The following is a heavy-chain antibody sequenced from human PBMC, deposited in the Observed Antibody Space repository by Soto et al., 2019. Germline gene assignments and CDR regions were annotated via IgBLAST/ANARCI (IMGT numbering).Heavy chain of an antibody. CDR3: NRAADIVAFSYYYYYMDV. CDR1: GFTFSSDA. V-gene: IGHV3-64*04. D-gene: IGHD6-13*01. CDR2: IYSGDST. J-gene: IGHJ6*03. Sequence: GGSLRLSCSPSGFTFSSDAMQWVRLAPGKGLVEGLAVIYSGDSTYYADSVKGRLTISRDNSTNTLYLQMNSLRAEDTAVYYCNRAADIVAFSYYYYYMDVWGKGTTVTVSS.